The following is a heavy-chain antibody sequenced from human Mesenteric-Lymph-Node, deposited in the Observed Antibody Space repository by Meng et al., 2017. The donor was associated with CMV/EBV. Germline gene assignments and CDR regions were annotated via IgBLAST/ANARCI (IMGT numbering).Heavy chain of an antibody. CDR3: AREWYRVAAAGHYYYYGMDV. Sequence: KISCKASGGTFSSYAISWVRQAPGQGLEWMGGIIPIFGAANYAQKFQGRVTITTDESTSTAYMELSSLRSEDTAVYYCAREWYRVAAAGHYYYYGMDVWGQGTTVTVSS. CDR2: IIPIFGAA. J-gene: IGHJ6*02. CDR1: GGTFSSYA. V-gene: IGHV1-69*05. D-gene: IGHD6-13*01.